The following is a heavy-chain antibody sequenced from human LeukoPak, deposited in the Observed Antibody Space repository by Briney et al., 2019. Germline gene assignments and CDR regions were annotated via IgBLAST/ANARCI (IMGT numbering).Heavy chain of an antibody. V-gene: IGHV3-30-3*01. CDR2: ISYDGSNK. CDR1: GFTFSSYA. D-gene: IGHD2-8*01. CDR3: ARDLVCTNGVCYSY. Sequence: GGSLRLSCAASGFTFSSYAMHWVRQAPGKGLEWVAVISYDGSNKYYADSVKGRFTISRDNSKNTLYLQMNSLRAEDTAVYYCARDLVCTNGVCYSYWGQGTLVTVSS. J-gene: IGHJ4*02.